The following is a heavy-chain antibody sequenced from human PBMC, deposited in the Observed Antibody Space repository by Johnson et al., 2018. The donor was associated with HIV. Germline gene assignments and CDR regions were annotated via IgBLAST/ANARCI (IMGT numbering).Heavy chain of an antibody. V-gene: IGHV3-20*04. Sequence: VQLVESGGGVIRPGGSLRLSCASSGFTFEDYGMSWVRQVPGKGLEWVSGINWRGGSTGYADSVKGRFTVSRDNAKNSLSLQMNSLRAEDTAVYYCARAPEVRGVDAFDVWGQGTVVTVSS. CDR1: GFTFEDYG. CDR2: INWRGGST. J-gene: IGHJ3*01. D-gene: IGHD3-10*01. CDR3: ARAPEVRGVDAFDV.